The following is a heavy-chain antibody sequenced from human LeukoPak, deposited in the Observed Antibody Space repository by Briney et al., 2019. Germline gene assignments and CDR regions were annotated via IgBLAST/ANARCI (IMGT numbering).Heavy chain of an antibody. Sequence: GGSLRLSCAASGFTFSSYAMHWVRQAPGKGLEWVAVISYDGSNKYYADSVKGRFTISRDNSKSTLYLQMNSLRAEDTAVYYCARGDTMIVVGSHPYYFDYWGQGTLVTVSS. D-gene: IGHD3-22*01. CDR2: ISYDGSNK. J-gene: IGHJ4*02. V-gene: IGHV3-30-3*01. CDR1: GFTFSSYA. CDR3: ARGDTMIVVGSHPYYFDY.